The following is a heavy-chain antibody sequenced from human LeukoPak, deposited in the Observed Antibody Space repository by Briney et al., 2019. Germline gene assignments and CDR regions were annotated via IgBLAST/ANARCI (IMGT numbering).Heavy chain of an antibody. J-gene: IGHJ5*02. CDR2: INPSGGST. Sequence: GASVKVSCKASGYTFTSYYMHWVRQAPGQGLEWMGIINPSGGSTSYAQKFQGGVTMTRDMSTSTVYMELGSLRSEDTAVYYCARVRPELTNWFDPWGQGTLVTVSS. CDR3: ARVRPELTNWFDP. CDR1: GYTFTSYY. D-gene: IGHD1-26*01. V-gene: IGHV1-46*01.